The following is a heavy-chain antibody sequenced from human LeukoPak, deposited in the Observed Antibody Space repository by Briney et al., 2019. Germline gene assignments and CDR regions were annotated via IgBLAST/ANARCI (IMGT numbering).Heavy chain of an antibody. Sequence: AGSLSLSCAAYGFIFSSHGMHWVRQAQGEGLEWLAVIGSDGSRNNYADSVRRRLTISRDKSKNMLLLQVNSLRDEDTAVYLCARDDTLPDNGLDAWGQGTMVTVSS. CDR1: GFIFSSHG. D-gene: IGHD2-8*01. V-gene: IGHV3-33*01. J-gene: IGHJ3*01. CDR2: IGSDGSRN. CDR3: ARDDTLPDNGLDA.